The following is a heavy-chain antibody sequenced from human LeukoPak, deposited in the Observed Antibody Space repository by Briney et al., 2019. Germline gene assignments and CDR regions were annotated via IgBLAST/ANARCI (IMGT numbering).Heavy chain of an antibody. V-gene: IGHV4-59*01. CDR1: GGSISSYF. D-gene: IGHD4-17*01. CDR3: ARAGYDYGAHSYWYFDL. J-gene: IGHJ2*01. CDR2: IYYSGST. Sequence: SETLSLTCTVSGGSISSYFWSWIRQPPGKGLEWIGHIYYSGSTNYNPSLKSRVTISVDTSKNQFSLKLSSVTAADTAVYYCARAGYDYGAHSYWYFDLWGRGTLVTVSS.